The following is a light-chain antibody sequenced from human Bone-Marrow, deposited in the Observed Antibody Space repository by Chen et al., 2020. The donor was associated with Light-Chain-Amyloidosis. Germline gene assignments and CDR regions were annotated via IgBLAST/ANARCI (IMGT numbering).Light chain of an antibody. CDR2: DAS. Sequence: DIQMTQSPSSLSASVGDRVTITCQASQAISNYLNWYQQKPGKAPDLLIYDASNLEPGVPSRFSGGGSGTHFTFTIRSLQPEDIATYYCQQYDTVPRTFGQGTKVEIK. V-gene: IGKV1-33*01. CDR1: QAISNY. J-gene: IGKJ2*02. CDR3: QQYDTVPRT.